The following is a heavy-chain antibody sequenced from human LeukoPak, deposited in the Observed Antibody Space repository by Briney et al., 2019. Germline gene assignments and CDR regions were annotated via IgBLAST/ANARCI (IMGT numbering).Heavy chain of an antibody. CDR3: ARVSVRSY. J-gene: IGHJ4*02. CDR1: GGSISSSSYY. Sequence: SETLSLTCTVSGGSISSSSYYWGWIRQPPGKGLEWIGSIYYSGSTYYNPSLKSRVTISVDTSKNQFSLKLSSVTAADTAVYYCARVSVRSYWGQGTLVTVSS. CDR2: IYYSGST. V-gene: IGHV4-39*07.